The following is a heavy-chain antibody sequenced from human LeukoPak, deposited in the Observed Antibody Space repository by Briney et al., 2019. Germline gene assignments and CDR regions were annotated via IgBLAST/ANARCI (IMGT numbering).Heavy chain of an antibody. Sequence: GESLKISCKGSGYSFTSYWIGWVRQMPGKGLEWMGIIYPGDSDTRYSPSFQGQVTISADKSISTAYLQWSSLKASDTAMYYCARQAEGRLLGLYYYYYYMDVWGKGTTVTVSS. CDR2: IYPGDSDT. V-gene: IGHV5-51*01. D-gene: IGHD1-26*01. J-gene: IGHJ6*03. CDR3: ARQAEGRLLGLYYYYYYMDV. CDR1: GYSFTSYW.